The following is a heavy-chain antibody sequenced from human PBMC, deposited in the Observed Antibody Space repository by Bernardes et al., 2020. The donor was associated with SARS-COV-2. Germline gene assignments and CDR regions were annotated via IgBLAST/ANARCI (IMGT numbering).Heavy chain of an antibody. J-gene: IGHJ3*01. CDR1: GFTFSGYD. D-gene: IGHD1-26*01. V-gene: IGHV3-13*05. CDR3: VRLKWEVGKAFDV. CDR2: IAAHGEP. Sequence: GGSLRLSCLASGFTFSGYDIHWVRQATGKGLEWVGGIAAHGEPYYERRYAASVEGRFTFSRENAKNSVYLQMNSLRGGDTAVYYCVRLKWEVGKAFDVWGQGTVVTVSS.